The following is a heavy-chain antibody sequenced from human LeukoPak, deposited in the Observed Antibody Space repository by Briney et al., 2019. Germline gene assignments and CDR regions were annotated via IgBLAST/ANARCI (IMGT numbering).Heavy chain of an antibody. CDR1: GYTFTDYY. CDR2: VDPEDGET. J-gene: IGHJ5*02. CDR3: ATSGDILTGYSLSS. D-gene: IGHD3-9*01. Sequence: ASVKVSCKVSGYTFTDYYMHWVQQAPGKGLEWMGLVDPEDGETIYAEKFQGRVTITADTSTDTAYMELSSLRSEDTAVYYRATSGDILTGYSLSSWGQGTLVTVSS. V-gene: IGHV1-69-2*01.